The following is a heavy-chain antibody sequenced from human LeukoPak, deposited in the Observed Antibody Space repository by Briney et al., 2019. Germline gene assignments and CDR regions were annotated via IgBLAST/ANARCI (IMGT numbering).Heavy chain of an antibody. J-gene: IGHJ4*02. CDR1: GFTFSSYA. CDR2: ISGSGGST. CDR3: AKDAGIVVVPAGYFDY. Sequence: GGSLRLSCAASGFTFSSYAMSWVRQAPGKGLEWVSAISGSGGSTYYADSVKGRFTISRDNSKNTLYLQMNSLRAEDTAVYYCAKDAGIVVVPAGYFDYWGQGTLVTVSS. D-gene: IGHD2-2*01. V-gene: IGHV3-23*01.